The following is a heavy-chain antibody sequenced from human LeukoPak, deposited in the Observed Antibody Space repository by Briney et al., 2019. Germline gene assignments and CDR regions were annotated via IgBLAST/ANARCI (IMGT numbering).Heavy chain of an antibody. V-gene: IGHV4-34*01. J-gene: IGHJ4*02. Sequence: PSETLSLTCAVYGGSFSGYYWSWIRQPPGKGLEWIGEINHSGGTNYNPSLKSRVTISADTSKNQFSLKLSSVTAADTAVYYCARVPTYYYGSGRPFDYWGQGTLVTVSS. CDR3: ARVPTYYYGSGRPFDY. CDR1: GGSFSGYY. CDR2: INHSGGT. D-gene: IGHD3-10*01.